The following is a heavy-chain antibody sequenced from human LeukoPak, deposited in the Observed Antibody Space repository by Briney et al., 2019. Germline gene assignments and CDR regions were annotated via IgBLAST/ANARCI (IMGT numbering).Heavy chain of an antibody. CDR1: GYTFSIYN. CDR2: INPSGGST. D-gene: IGHD6-13*01. CDR3: AREGVAAAGLDY. Sequence: GASVKVSCKASGYTFSIYNMHWVRQAPGQGLEWMGRINPSGGSTSYAQKVQDRVTMTRDTSTSTVYMELSSPRSEDTAVYYCAREGVAAAGLDYWGQGTLVTVSS. V-gene: IGHV1-46*01. J-gene: IGHJ4*02.